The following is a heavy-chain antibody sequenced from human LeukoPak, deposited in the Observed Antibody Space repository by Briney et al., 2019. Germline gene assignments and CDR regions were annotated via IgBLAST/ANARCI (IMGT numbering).Heavy chain of an antibody. CDR2: IKQDGSDK. V-gene: IGHV3-7*01. CDR3: ATGSRFFDY. CDR1: AFTFSTYW. J-gene: IGHJ4*02. Sequence: GGSLRLSCAASAFTFSTYWMTWVRQAPGKGLEWVANIKQDGSDKYYVDSVKGRFTISRDNAKNSLYLQMNSLRAEDTAVYYCATGSRFFDYWGQGTLVPVSS. D-gene: IGHD3-10*01.